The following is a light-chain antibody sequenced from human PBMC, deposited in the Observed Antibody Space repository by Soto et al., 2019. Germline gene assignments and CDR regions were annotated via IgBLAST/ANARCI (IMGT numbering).Light chain of an antibody. CDR3: QSYDSTLSARYV. CDR1: SSNIGANYD. V-gene: IGLV1-40*01. CDR2: ANS. Sequence: QAVVTQPPSVSGAPGQRVTISCTGSSSNIGANYDVHWYQQRPGTAPKLLIFANSNRPSGVPDRFSGSKSGTSASLVITGLQAEDEGDYYCQSYDSTLSARYVFGTGTKLTVL. J-gene: IGLJ1*01.